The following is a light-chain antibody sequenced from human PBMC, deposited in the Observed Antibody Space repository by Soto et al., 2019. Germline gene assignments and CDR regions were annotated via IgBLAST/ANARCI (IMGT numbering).Light chain of an antibody. Sequence: QSVLTQPPSVSGAPGQRVTISCTGSGSDIGAGSDVHWYQQLPGTAPKVLIYGNINRPSGVPDRVSGSKSGTSASLAITGLQPEDEADYYCQSYDSSLSASVVGTGTKVTVL. CDR2: GNI. V-gene: IGLV1-40*01. CDR1: GSDIGAGSD. J-gene: IGLJ1*01. CDR3: QSYDSSLSASV.